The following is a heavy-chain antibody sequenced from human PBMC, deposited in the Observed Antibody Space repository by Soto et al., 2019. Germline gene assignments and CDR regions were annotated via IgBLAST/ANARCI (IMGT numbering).Heavy chain of an antibody. J-gene: IGHJ6*02. Sequence: SVKVSCKASGGTFSSYAISWVRQAPGQGLEWMGGIIPIFGTANYAQKFQGRVTITADESTSTAYMELSSLRSEDTAVYYCARDLGSGSYYHYYYGMDVWGQGTTVTVSS. D-gene: IGHD1-26*01. CDR1: GGTFSSYA. CDR3: ARDLGSGSYYHYYYGMDV. CDR2: IIPIFGTA. V-gene: IGHV1-69*13.